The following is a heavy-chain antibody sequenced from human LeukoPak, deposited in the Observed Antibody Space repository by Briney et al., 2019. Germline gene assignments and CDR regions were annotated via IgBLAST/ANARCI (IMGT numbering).Heavy chain of an antibody. D-gene: IGHD3-22*01. V-gene: IGHV4-34*01. J-gene: IGHJ5*02. CDR1: GGFFSGYY. CDR2: INHSGST. CDR3: ARVSGSGYYPYNWFDP. Sequence: SETLSLTCAVYGGFFSGYYWSWIRQPPGKGLEWIGEINHSGSTNYNPSLKSRVTISVDTSKNQFSLKLSSVTAVDTAVYYCARVSGSGYYPYNWFDPWGQGTLVTVSS.